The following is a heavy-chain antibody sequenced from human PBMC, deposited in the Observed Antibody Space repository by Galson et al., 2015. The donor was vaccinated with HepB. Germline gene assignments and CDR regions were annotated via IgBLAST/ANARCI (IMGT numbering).Heavy chain of an antibody. J-gene: IGHJ6*02. D-gene: IGHD1-20*01. Sequence: SLRLSCAASGFTFSSYAMTWVRQTPGKGLEWVSIISGGGGGAFYADSVKGRFTISRDNAKNSLYLQTNSLRAEDTAVYYRAREITFFTYGMDVWGQGTTVTVSS. V-gene: IGHV3-23*01. CDR2: ISGGGGGA. CDR3: AREITFFTYGMDV. CDR1: GFTFSSYA.